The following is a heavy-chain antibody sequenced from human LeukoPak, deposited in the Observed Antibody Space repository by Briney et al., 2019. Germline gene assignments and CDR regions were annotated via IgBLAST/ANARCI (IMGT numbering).Heavy chain of an antibody. D-gene: IGHD2-8*02. J-gene: IGHJ4*02. Sequence: PGGSLRLSCAASGFTFSRNAIHWVRQGPGKGLEWVSYIAHHGSNKYYADSVKGRFTFSRDNSKRTLYLQMNSLRADDTAVYYCAKDGSWSCTDWGQGTLVTVSS. V-gene: IGHV3-30*02. CDR1: GFTFSRNA. CDR3: AKDGSWSCTD. CDR2: IAHHGSNK.